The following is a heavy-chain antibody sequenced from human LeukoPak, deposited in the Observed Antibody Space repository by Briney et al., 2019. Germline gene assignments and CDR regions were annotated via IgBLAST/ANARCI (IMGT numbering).Heavy chain of an antibody. Sequence: GGSIRLNCAASGFTFETYSMNWIRQAPGKGLQWVASISGGSTYIYYPDAMRGRFTISRDNAKNSVFLQVNNLRGDDTAVYYCARSTGQGGPDYFDSWGQGTLVIVAS. D-gene: IGHD1-1*01. CDR1: GFTFETYS. CDR2: ISGGSTYI. CDR3: ARSTGQGGPDYFDS. J-gene: IGHJ4*02. V-gene: IGHV3-21*06.